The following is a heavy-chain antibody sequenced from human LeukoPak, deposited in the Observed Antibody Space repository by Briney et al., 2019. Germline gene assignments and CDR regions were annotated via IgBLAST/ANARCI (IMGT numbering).Heavy chain of an antibody. CDR1: GGSISNYY. CDR2: IYYSGST. Sequence: SETLSLTCTVSGGSISNYYWSWIRQPPGKGLEWIGYIYYSGSTNYNPSLKSRVTISVDTSKNQFSLKLSSVTAADTAVYYCARDGGATPSWGQGTLVTVSS. D-gene: IGHD1-26*01. CDR3: ARDGGATPS. J-gene: IGHJ4*02. V-gene: IGHV4-59*01.